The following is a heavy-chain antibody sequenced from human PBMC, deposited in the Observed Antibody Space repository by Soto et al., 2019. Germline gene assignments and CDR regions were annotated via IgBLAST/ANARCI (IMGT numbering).Heavy chain of an antibody. J-gene: IGHJ4*02. Sequence: GASVKVSCKASGYTFTSYGISWVRQAPGQGLEWMGWISAYNGNTNYAQKLQGRVTMTTDTSTSTAYMELSSLRSEDTAVYYCARISSVAGGYYLYFDYWGQGTLVTVSS. CDR1: GYTFTSYG. V-gene: IGHV1-18*01. CDR2: ISAYNGNT. CDR3: ARISSVAGGYYLYFDY. D-gene: IGHD3-22*01.